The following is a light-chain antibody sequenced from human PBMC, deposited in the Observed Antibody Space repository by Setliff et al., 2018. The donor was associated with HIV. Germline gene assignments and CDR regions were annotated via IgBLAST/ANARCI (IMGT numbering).Light chain of an antibody. J-gene: IGLJ1*01. CDR2: GVS. CDR3: SSYTSSITDV. Sequence: VLTQPASVSGSPGQSITISCTGTSNDVGAYNTVYWYQQHPGEAPKLMIYGVSIRPSGVSNRFSGSKSGNTASLTISGLQTEDEADYYCSSYTSSITDVFGTGTKVTVL. CDR1: SNDVGAYNT. V-gene: IGLV2-14*01.